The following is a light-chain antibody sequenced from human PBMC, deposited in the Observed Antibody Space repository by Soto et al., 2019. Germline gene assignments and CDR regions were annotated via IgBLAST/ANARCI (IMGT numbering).Light chain of an antibody. V-gene: IGKV1-39*01. CDR1: QSIATY. CDR3: QQSYGPPFT. J-gene: IGKJ4*01. CDR2: TAS. Sequence: DIQMTQSPSSLSASVGDRVTITCRASQSIATYLNWYQQKPGKAPVLLIYTASNLKSGVPSRFSGSGSGTDFTLHISGLPPEDFATYYCQQSYGPPFTFGGGAKVEIK.